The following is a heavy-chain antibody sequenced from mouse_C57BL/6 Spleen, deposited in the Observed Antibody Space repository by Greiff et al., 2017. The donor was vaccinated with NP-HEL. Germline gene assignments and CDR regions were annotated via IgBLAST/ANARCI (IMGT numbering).Heavy chain of an antibody. J-gene: IGHJ1*03. CDR2: ISNGGGST. V-gene: IGHV5-12*01. D-gene: IGHD1-1*01. CDR3: ARDLGYYYGSSYWYFDV. Sequence: EVKLMESGGGLVQPGGSLKLSCAASGFTFSDYYMYWVRQTPEKRLEWVAYISNGGGSTYYPDTVKGRFTISRDNAKNTLYLQMSRLKSEDTAMYYCARDLGYYYGSSYWYFDVWGTGTTVTVSS. CDR1: GFTFSDYY.